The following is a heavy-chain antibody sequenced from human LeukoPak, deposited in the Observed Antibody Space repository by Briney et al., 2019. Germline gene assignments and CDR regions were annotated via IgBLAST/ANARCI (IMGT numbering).Heavy chain of an antibody. CDR2: INSDGNVT. CDR3: AKEAGYTYGFDY. Sequence: GGSLRLSCAASGFTLNNYWMSWVRQAPGKGLVWVSRINSDGNVTNYADSVKGRFTISRDNAKNTLYLQMNSLRAEDTAVYYCAKEAGYTYGFDYWGQGTLVTFSS. D-gene: IGHD5-18*01. CDR1: GFTLNNYW. J-gene: IGHJ4*02. V-gene: IGHV3-74*01.